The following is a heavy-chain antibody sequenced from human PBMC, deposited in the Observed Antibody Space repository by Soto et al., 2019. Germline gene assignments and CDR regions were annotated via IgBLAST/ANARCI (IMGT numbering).Heavy chain of an antibody. D-gene: IGHD3-3*01. CDR2: IVPNVGTV. J-gene: IGHJ4*03. V-gene: IGHV1-69*06. CDR3: ARRDTSGFLRYFDN. Sequence: QMQLVQSGAEVKKPGSSVKVSCKASGGTLSSFINYPINWVRQAPGQGLEWMGGIVPNVGTVNYAQKFQGRDTITADKSTGTEYMELSSLRSEDTALYYCARRDTSGFLRYFDNWGQGTLVTVSS. CDR1: GGTLSSFINYP.